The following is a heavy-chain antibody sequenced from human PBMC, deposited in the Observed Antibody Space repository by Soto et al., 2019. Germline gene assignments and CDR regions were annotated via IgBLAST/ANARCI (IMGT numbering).Heavy chain of an antibody. CDR1: GGSISSGGYY. V-gene: IGHV4-31*03. CDR2: ISYSGST. CDR3: ARDYGDSSGYYRSNAFDI. J-gene: IGHJ3*02. D-gene: IGHD3-22*01. Sequence: SETLSLTCTVSGGSISSGGYYWSWIRQHPGKGLEWIGYISYSGSTYYNPSLKSRVTISVDTSKNQFSLRLSSVTAADTAVYYCARDYGDSSGYYRSNAFDIWGPVTMVTV.